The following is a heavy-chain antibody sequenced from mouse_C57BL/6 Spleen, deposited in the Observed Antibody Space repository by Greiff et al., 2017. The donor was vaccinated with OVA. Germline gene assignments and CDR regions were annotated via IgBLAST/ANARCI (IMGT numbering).Heavy chain of an antibody. D-gene: IGHD1-1*01. CDR2: IWSGGST. J-gene: IGHJ3*01. CDR3: AREYYGFCAD. V-gene: IGHV2-2*01. Sequence: QVHVKQSGPGLVQPSQSLSITCTVSGFSFTSYGIHWVRQSPGKGLEWLGVIWSGGSTDYNAAFLSRPSISKDNSKSQVFLKMNSLQAEGTAIYYCAREYYGFCADWGQGTLVTVSA. CDR1: GFSFTSYG.